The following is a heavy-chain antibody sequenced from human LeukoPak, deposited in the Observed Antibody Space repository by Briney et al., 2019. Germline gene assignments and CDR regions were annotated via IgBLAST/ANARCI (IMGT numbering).Heavy chain of an antibody. J-gene: IGHJ6*03. CDR1: GYTFTSYY. Sequence: ASVKVSCKASGYTFTSYYMHWVRQAPGQGLEWMGIINPSGGSTSYAQKFQGRVTMTRDTSTSTVYMELSSLRSEDTAVYYRARDLYGSGSDYYYYYMDVWGKGTTVTISS. D-gene: IGHD3-10*01. CDR2: INPSGGST. CDR3: ARDLYGSGSDYYYYYMDV. V-gene: IGHV1-46*01.